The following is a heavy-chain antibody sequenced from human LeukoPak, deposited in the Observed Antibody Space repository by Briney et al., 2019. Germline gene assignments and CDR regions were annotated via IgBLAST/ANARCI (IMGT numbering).Heavy chain of an antibody. CDR3: ATLRPDCSSTSCRTYYYYYYMDV. CDR2: FDPEDGET. J-gene: IGHJ6*03. V-gene: IGHV1-24*01. CDR1: GYTLTELS. Sequence: GPVKVSCKVSGYTLTELSMHWVRQAPGKGLEWMGGFDPEDGETIYAQKSQGRVTMTEDTSTDTAYMELSSLRSEDTAVYYCATLRPDCSSTSCRTYYYYYYMDVWGKGTTVTVSS. D-gene: IGHD2-2*01.